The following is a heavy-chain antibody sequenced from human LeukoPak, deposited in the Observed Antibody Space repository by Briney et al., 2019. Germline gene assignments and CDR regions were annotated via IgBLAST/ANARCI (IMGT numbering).Heavy chain of an antibody. Sequence: SETLSLTCTVSGGSISSYYWSWIRQPAGKGLEWIGRIYTSGSTNYNPSLKSRVTMSVDMSKNQFSLKLSSVTAADTAVYYCARVQGSGSYFGPDDYWGQGTLVTVSS. CDR1: GGSISSYY. D-gene: IGHD1-26*01. CDR2: IYTSGST. J-gene: IGHJ4*02. CDR3: ARVQGSGSYFGPDDY. V-gene: IGHV4-4*07.